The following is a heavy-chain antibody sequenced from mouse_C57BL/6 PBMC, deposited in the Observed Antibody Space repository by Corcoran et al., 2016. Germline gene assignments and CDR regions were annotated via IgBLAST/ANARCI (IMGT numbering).Heavy chain of an antibody. CDR1: GYTFTTYG. V-gene: IGHV9-3*01. CDR2: INTYSGVP. J-gene: IGHJ4*01. Sequence: QIQLVQSGPELKKPGETVKISCKASGYTFTTYGMSWVKQAPGKGLKWMGWINTYSGVPTYADDFKGRFAFSLETSASTAYLQINNLKNEDTATYFCARDEVTTVVAPSWYAMDYWGQGTSFTVSS. CDR3: ARDEVTTVVAPSWYAMDY. D-gene: IGHD1-1*01.